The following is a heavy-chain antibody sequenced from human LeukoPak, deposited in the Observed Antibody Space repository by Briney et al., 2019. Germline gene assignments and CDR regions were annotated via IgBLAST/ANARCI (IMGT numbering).Heavy chain of an antibody. CDR1: GYIFTDYY. CDR3: ARDRYYDILTVYYPFDY. Sequence: ASVKVSCKASGYIFTDYYMHWVRQAPGQGLEWMGWISAYNGNTNYAQKLQGRVTMTTDTSTSTAYMELRSLRSDDTAVYYCARDRYYDILTVYYPFDYWGQGTLVTVSS. D-gene: IGHD3-9*01. J-gene: IGHJ4*02. V-gene: IGHV1-18*04. CDR2: ISAYNGNT.